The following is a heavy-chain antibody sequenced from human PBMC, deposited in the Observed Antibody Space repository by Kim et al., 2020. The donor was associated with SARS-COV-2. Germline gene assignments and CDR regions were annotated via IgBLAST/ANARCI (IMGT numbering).Heavy chain of an antibody. Sequence: GGSLRLSCAASGFTFSSYGMHWVRQAPGKGLEWVAVIWYDGSNKYYADSVKGRFTISRDNSKNTLYLQMNSLRAEDTAVYYCVREGDYSNYSGMDVWGQGTTVTVSS. D-gene: IGHD4-4*01. V-gene: IGHV3-33*01. CDR1: GFTFSSYG. J-gene: IGHJ6*02. CDR3: VREGDYSNYSGMDV. CDR2: IWYDGSNK.